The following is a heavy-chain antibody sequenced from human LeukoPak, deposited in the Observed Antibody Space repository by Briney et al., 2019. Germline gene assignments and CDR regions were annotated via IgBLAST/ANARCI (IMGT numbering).Heavy chain of an antibody. J-gene: IGHJ1*01. CDR1: GFTFSSYE. D-gene: IGHD1-26*01. CDR2: ISSSGSTI. Sequence: GGSLRLSCAASGFTFSSYEMNWVRQAPGKGLEWVSYISSSGSTIYYADSVKGRFTISRDNAKNSLYLQMNSLRAEDTAVYYRASYSGSETLSGWGQGTLVTVSS. CDR3: ASYSGSETLSG. V-gene: IGHV3-48*03.